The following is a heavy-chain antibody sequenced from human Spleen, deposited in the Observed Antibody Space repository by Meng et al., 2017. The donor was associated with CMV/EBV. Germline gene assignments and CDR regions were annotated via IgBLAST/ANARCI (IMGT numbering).Heavy chain of an antibody. D-gene: IGHD1-26*01. CDR1: GFIFSDYS. V-gene: IGHV3-21*03. CDR2: ISSSSSYI. CDR3: ARVGTGATPLGTAFDI. J-gene: IGHJ3*02. Sequence: GESLKISCAASGFIFSDYSMNWVRQAPGKGLEWVSSISSSSSYIYYADSVKGRFTISRDNAKNSLYLQMNSLRAEDTAVYYCARVGTGATPLGTAFDIWGQGTMVTVSS.